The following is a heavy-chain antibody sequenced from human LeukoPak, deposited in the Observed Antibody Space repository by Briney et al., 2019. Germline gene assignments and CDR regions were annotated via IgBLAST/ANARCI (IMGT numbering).Heavy chain of an antibody. Sequence: ALRLSFAASGFPFGDYAMHWVRPTPGKGLEWVSGISWNGGSIGYADSVKGRFNISRDNAKNSLYLQMNSLRAEDTALYYCAKERSSRGYSSGWYDYWGQGTLVTVSS. D-gene: IGHD6-19*01. CDR2: ISWNGGSI. J-gene: IGHJ4*02. V-gene: IGHV3-9*01. CDR1: GFPFGDYA. CDR3: AKERSSRGYSSGWYDY.